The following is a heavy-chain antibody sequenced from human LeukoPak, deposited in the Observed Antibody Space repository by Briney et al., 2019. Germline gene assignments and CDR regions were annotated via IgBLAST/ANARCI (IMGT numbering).Heavy chain of an antibody. CDR1: GYSFTSYW. J-gene: IGHJ2*01. CDR2: IYPGDSDT. D-gene: IGHD6-19*01. CDR3: ARGALGSGSPKYFDL. V-gene: IGHV5-51*01. Sequence: GESLKISCKGSGYSFTSYWIGWVRQMPGKGLEWMGIIYPGDSDTRYSPSFQGQVTISADKSISTAYLQWSSLKASDTAMYYCARGALGSGSPKYFDLWGRGTLVTVSS.